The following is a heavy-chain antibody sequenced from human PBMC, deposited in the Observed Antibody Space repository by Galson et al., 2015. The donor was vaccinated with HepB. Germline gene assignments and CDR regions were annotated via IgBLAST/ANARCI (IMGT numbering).Heavy chain of an antibody. V-gene: IGHV2-5*02. Sequence: PALVTPTQTLTLPCTFSGLSLRTNGVGVGWIRQPPGKDLEWLALIHWDDDKRYSPSLRNRLTITKNTSRNQVVLTVTNMDPVDTATYYCAHSRGYSSSWSFWGQGTLVTVSS. J-gene: IGHJ4*02. CDR3: AHSRGYSSSWSF. CDR2: IHWDDDK. CDR1: GLSLRTNGVG. D-gene: IGHD6-13*01.